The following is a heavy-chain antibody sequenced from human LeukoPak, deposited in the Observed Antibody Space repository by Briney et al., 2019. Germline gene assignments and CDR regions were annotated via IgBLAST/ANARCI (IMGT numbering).Heavy chain of an antibody. V-gene: IGHV3-53*01. J-gene: IGHJ4*02. Sequence: GGSLRLSCAASGFTVSSNYMSWVRQAPGKGLEWVSVIYSGGSTYYADSVKGRFTISRDNSKNTLYLQMTSLRAEDTAVYYCARAQWLGYFDYWGQGTLVTVSS. CDR3: ARAQWLGYFDY. CDR1: GFTVSSNY. D-gene: IGHD6-19*01. CDR2: IYSGGST.